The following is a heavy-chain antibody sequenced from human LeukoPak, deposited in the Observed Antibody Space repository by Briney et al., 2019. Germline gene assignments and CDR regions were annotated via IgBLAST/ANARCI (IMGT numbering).Heavy chain of an antibody. CDR2: IYYSGST. D-gene: IGHD1-26*01. V-gene: IGHV4-39*01. CDR1: GDSVSSSSYY. CDR3: ASWEQVGATAENDY. Sequence: SETLSLTCNVSGDSVSSSSYYWGWIRQPPGKGLEWIGSIYYSGSTYYNPSLKSRVTISVDTSKNQFSLKLSSVTAADTAVYYCASWEQVGATAENDYWGQGTLVTVSS. J-gene: IGHJ4*02.